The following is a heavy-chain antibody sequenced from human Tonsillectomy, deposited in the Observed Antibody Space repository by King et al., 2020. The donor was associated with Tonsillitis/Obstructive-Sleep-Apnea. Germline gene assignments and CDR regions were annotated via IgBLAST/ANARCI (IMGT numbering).Heavy chain of an antibody. J-gene: IGHJ4*02. CDR2: IYPGDSDT. Sequence: QLVQSGAEVKKPGESLKISCKGSGYSFTSYWIGWVRQMPGKGLEWMGIIYPGDSDTRYSPSFQGQVTISADKSISTVYLQWSSLKALDTAMYYCARRGDFWSGYHYPIDYWGQGTLVTVSS. V-gene: IGHV5-51*01. D-gene: IGHD3-3*01. CDR3: ARRGDFWSGYHYPIDY. CDR1: GYSFTSYW.